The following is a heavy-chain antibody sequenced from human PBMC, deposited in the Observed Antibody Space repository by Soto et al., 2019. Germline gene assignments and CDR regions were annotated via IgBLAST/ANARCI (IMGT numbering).Heavy chain of an antibody. D-gene: IGHD6-13*01. CDR2: INHSGST. J-gene: IGHJ4*02. Sequence: KSSETLSLTCAVYGGSFSDYYWSWIRQPPGKGLEWIGEINHSGSTNYKPSLKSRVTISVDTSKNQFSLKLSSVTAADTAVYYCARERSIEAAGSSFVLENWGQGNLVTVSS. V-gene: IGHV4-34*01. CDR1: GGSFSDYY. CDR3: ARERSIEAAGSSFVLEN.